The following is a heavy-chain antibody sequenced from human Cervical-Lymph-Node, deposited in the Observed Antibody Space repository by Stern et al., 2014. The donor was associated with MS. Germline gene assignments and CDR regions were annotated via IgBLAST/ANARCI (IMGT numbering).Heavy chain of an antibody. CDR2: LSYDGDNK. V-gene: IGHV3-30-3*01. Sequence: VQLVQSGGGVVQPGGSLRLSCVASDLNFSNYAMHWIRQAPGKGLEWVAFLSYDGDNKYYGDSVKGRFTISRDNSKNTLYLHMNSLRVEDTAVYYCARVSILTGYYVFDYWGQGTLVTVSS. D-gene: IGHD3-9*01. CDR3: ARVSILTGYYVFDY. J-gene: IGHJ4*02. CDR1: DLNFSNYA.